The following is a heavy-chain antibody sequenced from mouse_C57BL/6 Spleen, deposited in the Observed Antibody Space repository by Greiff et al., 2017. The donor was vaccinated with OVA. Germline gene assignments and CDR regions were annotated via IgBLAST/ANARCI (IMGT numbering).Heavy chain of an antibody. CDR1: GFTFNTYA. D-gene: IGHD1-1*01. Sequence: EVQRVESGGGLVQPKGSLKLSCAASGFTFNTYAMHWVRQAPGKGLEWVARIRSKSSNYATYYADSVKDRFTISRDDSQSMLYLQMNNLKTEDTAMYYCVREGDYYGSSNFDYWGQGTTLTVSS. CDR2: IRSKSSNYAT. V-gene: IGHV10-3*01. J-gene: IGHJ2*01. CDR3: VREGDYYGSSNFDY.